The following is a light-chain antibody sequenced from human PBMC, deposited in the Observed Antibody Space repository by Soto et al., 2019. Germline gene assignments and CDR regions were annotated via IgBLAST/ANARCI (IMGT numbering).Light chain of an antibody. CDR3: QPYHRYKS. CDR1: QSISSR. CDR2: DAS. Sequence: DIPMTQSPSTLSASVGDRVTITCRASQSISSRLAWYQQKPGKAPKVLIYDASTLESGVPSRFSGSGSGTEFTLTISSLQPDDFATYYCQPYHRYKSFGQGTKVEIK. J-gene: IGKJ1*01. V-gene: IGKV1-5*01.